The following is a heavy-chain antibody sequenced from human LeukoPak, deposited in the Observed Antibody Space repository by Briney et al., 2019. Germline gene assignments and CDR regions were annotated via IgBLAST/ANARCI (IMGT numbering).Heavy chain of an antibody. J-gene: IGHJ3*02. D-gene: IGHD3-22*01. CDR3: ARESRIYSRAFDI. V-gene: IGHV4-39*02. CDR1: GGSISSSSYY. Sequence: SETLSLTCTVSGGSISSSSYYWGWIRQPPGKGLEWIGSIYYSGSTYYNPSLKSRVTISVDTSKNQFSLKLSSVTAADTAVYYCARESRIYSRAFDIWGQGTMVTVSS. CDR2: IYYSGST.